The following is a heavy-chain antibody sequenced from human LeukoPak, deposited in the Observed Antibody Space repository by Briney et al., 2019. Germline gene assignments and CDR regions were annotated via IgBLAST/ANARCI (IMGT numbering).Heavy chain of an antibody. V-gene: IGHV3-21*01. CDR1: GFTFSSYS. J-gene: IGHJ4*02. CDR3: AREAYRAYDSSGYSYSDY. CDR2: ISSSSSYI. Sequence: GGSLRLSCAASGFTFSSYSMNWVRQAPGKGLEWVSSISSSSSYIYYADSVKGRFTISRDNAKNSLYLQMNSLRAEDTAVYYCAREAYRAYDSSGYSYSDYWGQGTLVTVSS. D-gene: IGHD3-22*01.